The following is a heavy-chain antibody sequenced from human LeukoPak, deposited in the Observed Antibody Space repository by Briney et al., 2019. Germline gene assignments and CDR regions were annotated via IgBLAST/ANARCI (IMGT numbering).Heavy chain of an antibody. Sequence: ASVKVSCKASGGTFSSYAISWVRQAPGQGLEWMGRIIPIFGTANYAQKFQGRVTITTDESTSTAYMELSSLRPEDTAVYYCARDRYDILTGYYKDAYFDYWGQGTLVTVSS. CDR1: GGTFSSYA. CDR2: IIPIFGTA. V-gene: IGHV1-69*05. J-gene: IGHJ4*02. CDR3: ARDRYDILTGYYKDAYFDY. D-gene: IGHD3-9*01.